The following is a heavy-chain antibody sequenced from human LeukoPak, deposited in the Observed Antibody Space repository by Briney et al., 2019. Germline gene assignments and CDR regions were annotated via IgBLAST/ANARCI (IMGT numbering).Heavy chain of an antibody. V-gene: IGHV3-30*04. CDR1: GFTFSSYA. D-gene: IGHD5-18*01. J-gene: IGHJ4*02. Sequence: SGRSLRLSCAASGFTFSSYAMDWVRQAPGQGLEWVAVISYDGSNQHKADSVRGRFTISRDNSKNTLYLQMNSLRAEDTAVYYCARDLHGRYSYGYRHWGQGTLVTVSS. CDR3: ARDLHGRYSYGYRH. CDR2: ISYDGSNQ.